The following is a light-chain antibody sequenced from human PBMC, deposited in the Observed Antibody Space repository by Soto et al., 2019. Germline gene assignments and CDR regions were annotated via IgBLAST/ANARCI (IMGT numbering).Light chain of an antibody. CDR2: EVS. Sequence: QSVLTQAASVSGCPGQSITISCTGTSSDVGGYNYVSWYQQHPGKAPKLMIYEVSNRPSGVSNRFSGSKSGNTASLTISGLQAEDEADYYCSSYTSSSTLVFGTGTKV. CDR3: SSYTSSSTLV. CDR1: SSDVGGYNY. V-gene: IGLV2-14*01. J-gene: IGLJ1*01.